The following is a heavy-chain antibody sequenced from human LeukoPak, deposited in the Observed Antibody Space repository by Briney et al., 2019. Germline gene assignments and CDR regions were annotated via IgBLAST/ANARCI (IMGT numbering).Heavy chain of an antibody. D-gene: IGHD3-9*01. V-gene: IGHV3-48*01. CDR1: GFTFSSYS. CDR3: ARETGVAPTYYDILTGYYTLFYFDY. J-gene: IGHJ4*02. CDR2: ISSSSSTM. Sequence: PGGSLRLSCAASGFTFSSYSMNWVRQAPGKGLEWVSYISSSSSTMYYADSVKGRFTISRDNAKNSLYLQMNSLRAEDTAVYYCARETGVAPTYYDILTGYYTLFYFDYWGQGTLVTVSS.